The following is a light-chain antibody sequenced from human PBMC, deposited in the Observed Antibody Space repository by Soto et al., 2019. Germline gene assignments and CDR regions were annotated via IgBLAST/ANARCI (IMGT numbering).Light chain of an antibody. Sequence: QSALTQPASVSGSPGLSVTISCTGASSDVGGYDYVSWYQQHPGKAPKLILYEVNNRPSGVSNHFSGSKSGNTASLIISGLQADDEADYYCSSYSTTSTLVFGSGTKLTVL. CDR2: EVN. J-gene: IGLJ1*01. CDR1: SSDVGGYDY. CDR3: SSYSTTSTLV. V-gene: IGLV2-14*01.